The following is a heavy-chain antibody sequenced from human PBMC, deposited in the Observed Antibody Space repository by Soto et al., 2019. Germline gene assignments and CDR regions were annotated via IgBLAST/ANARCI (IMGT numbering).Heavy chain of an antibody. CDR1: GYTFTGYY. CDR3: ARRGSGYYYFDY. Sequence: LVKVSCKASGYTFTGYYMHWVRQAPGQGPEWMGWINPNSGGTNYAQKFQGRVTMTRDTSISTAYMELSRLRSDDTAVYYCARRGSGYYYFDYWGQGTLVTVSS. D-gene: IGHD3-22*01. J-gene: IGHJ4*02. CDR2: INPNSGGT. V-gene: IGHV1-2*02.